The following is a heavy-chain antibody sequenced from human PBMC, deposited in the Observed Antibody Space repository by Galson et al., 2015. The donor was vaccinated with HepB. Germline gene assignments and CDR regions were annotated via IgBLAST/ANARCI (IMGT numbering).Heavy chain of an antibody. Sequence: SLRLSCAASGFTFRNYWVSWVRQAPGKGLEWVGNLKEDGSETYYVDSVKGRFTISRDNANKSLYLQMSSLRSEDTAVYYCARVLDFWRGSRYSYYMDVWGEGTTVTVSS. D-gene: IGHD3-3*01. J-gene: IGHJ6*03. CDR2: LKEDGSET. CDR1: GFTFRNYW. CDR3: ARVLDFWRGSRYSYYMDV. V-gene: IGHV3-7*01.